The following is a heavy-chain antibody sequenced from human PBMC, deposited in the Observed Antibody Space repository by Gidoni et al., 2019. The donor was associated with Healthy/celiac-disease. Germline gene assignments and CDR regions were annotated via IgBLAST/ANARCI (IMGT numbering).Heavy chain of an antibody. Sequence: EVQLVQSGAEVKKPGQSLKIPCKGSGYSFTSYWIGWVRQMPRKGREWMGVIYPGDSDTRNSQSCQGQVTISADKSIRTAYLQWSSLKASDTAMYYGARHAEYSSSSLYFDLWGRGTLVTVSS. CDR2: IYPGDSDT. V-gene: IGHV5-51*01. J-gene: IGHJ2*01. CDR1: GYSFTSYW. D-gene: IGHD6-6*01. CDR3: ARHAEYSSSSLYFDL.